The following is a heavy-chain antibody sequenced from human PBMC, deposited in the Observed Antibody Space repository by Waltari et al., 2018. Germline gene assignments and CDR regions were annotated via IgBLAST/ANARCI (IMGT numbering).Heavy chain of an antibody. D-gene: IGHD3-22*01. Sequence: EVQLVQSGAEVKKPGATVKISCKVSGYTFTDYYMHWVQQAPGKGLEWMGLVDPEDGETIYAEKCQGRVTITADTSTDTADMELSSMRSEDTAVYYCATVRRFLTYYYDSSGYADAFDIWGQGTMVTVSS. V-gene: IGHV1-69-2*01. J-gene: IGHJ3*02. CDR2: VDPEDGET. CDR1: GYTFTDYY. CDR3: ATVRRFLTYYYDSSGYADAFDI.